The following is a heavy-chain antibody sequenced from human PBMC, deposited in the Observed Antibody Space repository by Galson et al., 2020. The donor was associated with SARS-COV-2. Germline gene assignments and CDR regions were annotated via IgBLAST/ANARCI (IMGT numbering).Heavy chain of an antibody. D-gene: IGHD3-10*01. CDR1: GYTYTGFY. Sequence: ASEKVYCKPSGYTYTGFYLHWVRQATGQGPEWMGWFKPNTGATDYAQKFQGRIAMTADESISTDYMELSRLVSADTAFYYCALRNYYGSGRYDYWGQGALVTVSS. CDR3: ALRNYYGSGRYDY. J-gene: IGHJ4*02. CDR2: FKPNTGAT. V-gene: IGHV1-2*02.